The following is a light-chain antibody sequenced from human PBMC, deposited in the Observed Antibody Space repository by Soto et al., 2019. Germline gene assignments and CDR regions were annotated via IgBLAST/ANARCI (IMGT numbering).Light chain of an antibody. Sequence: QSALTQPASVSGSPGQSITISCTGTSSDVGGYNYVSWYQQHPGKAPKLMIYEVSNRPSGVSNRFSGSKSGNTASLTISGLQAEDEAEYYCCSYTSSSTLLVFGGGTTVTVL. CDR1: SSDVGGYNY. V-gene: IGLV2-14*01. CDR2: EVS. CDR3: CSYTSSSTLLV. J-gene: IGLJ2*01.